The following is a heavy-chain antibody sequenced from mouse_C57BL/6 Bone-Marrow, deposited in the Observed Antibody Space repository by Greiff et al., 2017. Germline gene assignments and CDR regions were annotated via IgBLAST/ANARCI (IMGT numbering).Heavy chain of an antibody. CDR3: ARQGSFDY. Sequence: EVQLVESGGDLVKPGGSLKLSCAASGFTFSSYGMSWVRQTPDKRLEWVATISSGGSYTYYPDSVKGRFTISRDNAKNTLYLQMSSLKSEDTAMYYYARQGSFDYWGQGTTLTVSS. J-gene: IGHJ2*01. CDR1: GFTFSSYG. CDR2: ISSGGSYT. V-gene: IGHV5-6*01.